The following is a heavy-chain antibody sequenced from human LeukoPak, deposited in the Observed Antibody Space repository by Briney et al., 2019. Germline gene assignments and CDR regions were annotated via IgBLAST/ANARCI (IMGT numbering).Heavy chain of an antibody. Sequence: GGSLRLSCAASGFTFSSYSMTWVRQAPGKGLEWVSYITFTSSTIHYADSVKGRFTISRDNAKSSLYLQMNSLRAEDTAVYYCAKRIQSAMAMGYWGQGTLVTVSS. D-gene: IGHD5-18*01. V-gene: IGHV3-48*01. CDR3: AKRIQSAMAMGY. J-gene: IGHJ4*02. CDR2: ITFTSSTI. CDR1: GFTFSSYS.